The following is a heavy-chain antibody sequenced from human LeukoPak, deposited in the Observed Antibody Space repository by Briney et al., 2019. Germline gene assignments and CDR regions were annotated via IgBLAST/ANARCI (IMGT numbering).Heavy chain of an antibody. CDR3: ARGPQCDIAARPYYFQH. D-gene: IGHD6-6*01. J-gene: IGHJ1*01. Sequence: ASVKVSCKASGYTFSSHGISWVRQAPGQGLEWMGWISGFNGNTYYAQKVQDRVTMTTDTSTSTAYMELRSLRSDDTAVYYCARGPQCDIAARPYYFQHWGQGTLVTVSS. V-gene: IGHV1-18*01. CDR2: ISGFNGNT. CDR1: GYTFSSHG.